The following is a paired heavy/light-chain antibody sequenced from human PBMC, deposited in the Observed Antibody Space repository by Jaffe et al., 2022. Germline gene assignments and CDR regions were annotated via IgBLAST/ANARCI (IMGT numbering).Heavy chain of an antibody. CDR3: ARCIAAAAVGLYNWFDP. CDR1: GFTFSDYY. J-gene: IGHJ5*02. Sequence: QVQLVESGGGLVKPGGSLRLSCAASGFTFSDYYMSWIRQAPGKGLEWVSYISSSGSTIYYADSVKGRFTISRDNAKNSLYLQMNSLRAEDTAVYYCARCIAAAAVGLYNWFDPWGQGTLVTVSS. CDR2: ISSSGSTI. D-gene: IGHD6-13*01. V-gene: IGHV3-11*01.
Light chain of an antibody. CDR3: QQYYSTPMS. J-gene: IGKJ2*01. Sequence: DIVMTQSPDSLAVSLGERATINCKSSQSVLYSSNNKNYLAWYQQKPGQPPKLLIYWASTRESGVPDRFSGSGSGTDFTLTISSLQAEDVAVYYCQQYYSTPMSFGQGTKLEIK. CDR2: WAS. CDR1: QSVLYSSNNKNY. V-gene: IGKV4-1*01.